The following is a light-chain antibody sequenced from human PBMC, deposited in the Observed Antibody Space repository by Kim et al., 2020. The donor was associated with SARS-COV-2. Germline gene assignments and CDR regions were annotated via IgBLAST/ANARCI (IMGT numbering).Light chain of an antibody. CDR2: RNN. CDR3: SAWDSSLNVWV. V-gene: IGLV10-54*04. J-gene: IGLJ3*02. Sequence: QTATLTCTGNNNNVGNQGAAWLQQHQCHPPKLLSYRNNNRPSGISERFSASRSGDTASLTITGLQPEDETDYYCSAWDSSLNVWVFGGGTKLTVL. CDR1: NNNVGNQG.